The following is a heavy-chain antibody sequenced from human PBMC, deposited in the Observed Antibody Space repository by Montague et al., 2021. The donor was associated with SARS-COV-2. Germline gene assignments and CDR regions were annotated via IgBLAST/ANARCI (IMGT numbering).Heavy chain of an antibody. V-gene: IGHV4-34*01. CDR2: VDHSGNT. Sequence: SETLSLTCAVYGGSFHIFSWGWIRQPPGKGLEWIGEVDHSGNTKYNPSLKSRVTISVDTSKNQFFLNLTSVTAADTAIYYCARGTRAVQITPGFRYWGQGSRVAVSS. CDR3: ARGTRAVQITPGFRY. J-gene: IGHJ4*02. D-gene: IGHD5-24*01. CDR1: GGSFHIFS.